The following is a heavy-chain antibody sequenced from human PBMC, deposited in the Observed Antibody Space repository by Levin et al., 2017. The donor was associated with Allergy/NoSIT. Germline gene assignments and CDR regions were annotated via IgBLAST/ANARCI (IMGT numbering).Heavy chain of an antibody. CDR3: ARVRRWGFDY. D-gene: IGHD4-23*01. Sequence: PGGSLRLSCAASGFTFSDYYMSWLRQAPGKGLEWVSYIRSSDSTIYNADSVKGRFTISRDNAKNSLYLQMNSLTAEDTAVYYCARVRRWGFDYWGEGTLVTVSA. V-gene: IGHV3-11*01. CDR1: GFTFSDYY. J-gene: IGHJ4*02. CDR2: IRSSDSTI.